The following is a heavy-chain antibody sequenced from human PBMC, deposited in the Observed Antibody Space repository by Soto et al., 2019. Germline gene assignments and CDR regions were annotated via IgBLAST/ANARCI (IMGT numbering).Heavy chain of an antibody. Sequence: GGSLRLSCAASGFIFTNYAMNWVRQAPGKGLEWVSGIGGRGNSAYYADSVQGRFTISRDNSKNTLSLQMSSLTADDTAICYSVRKDRGSFDFWNRETMVTVSS. CDR3: VRKDRGSFDF. J-gene: IGHJ3*01. CDR1: GFIFTNYA. V-gene: IGHV3-23*01. D-gene: IGHD6-25*01. CDR2: IGGRGNSA.